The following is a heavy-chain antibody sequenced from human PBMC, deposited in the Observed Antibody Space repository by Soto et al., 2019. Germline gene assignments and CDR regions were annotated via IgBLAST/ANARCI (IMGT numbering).Heavy chain of an antibody. V-gene: IGHV2-5*02. Sequence: QLTLKESGPTLVKPTQTLTMTCTFSGFSLSTSGVGVGCIRQPPGDGLEWLALIYWDGDMRYSPSLKSRLTISKDTSKNQVVLTMTNMNPVDTAAYYCARTYYNGQNWFDPWGQGTPVTVSS. CDR3: ARTYYNGQNWFDP. J-gene: IGHJ5*01. CDR2: IYWDGDM. CDR1: GFSLSTSGVG. D-gene: IGHD3-10*01.